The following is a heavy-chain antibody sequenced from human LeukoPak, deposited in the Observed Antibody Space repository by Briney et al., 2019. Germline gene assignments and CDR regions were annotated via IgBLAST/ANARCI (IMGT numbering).Heavy chain of an antibody. J-gene: IGHJ4*02. CDR2: ISGSGGST. Sequence: GGSLRLSCADSGFTFSSYAMSWVRQSPGKGLEWVSTISGSGGSTYYADSVKGRFTISRDNSKNTLYLQMNSLRAEDTAVYYCAKDHDYGDYFDYWGQGTLVTVSS. V-gene: IGHV3-23*01. CDR1: GFTFSSYA. D-gene: IGHD4-17*01. CDR3: AKDHDYGDYFDY.